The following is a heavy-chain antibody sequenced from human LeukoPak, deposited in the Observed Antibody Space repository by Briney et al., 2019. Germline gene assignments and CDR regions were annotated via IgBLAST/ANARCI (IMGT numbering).Heavy chain of an antibody. D-gene: IGHD2-15*01. CDR2: IKSKTDGGTT. Sequence: GGSLRLSCAASGFTFSNAWMTWVRQGPGKGLEWVGRIKSKTDGGTTDYAATVKGRFTISRDDSKDTLYVQMNSLKTEDTAVYYCTTGLCSGGTCYSLGYWGQGTLVTVSA. CDR1: GFTFSNAW. CDR3: TTGLCSGGTCYSLGY. J-gene: IGHJ4*02. V-gene: IGHV3-15*01.